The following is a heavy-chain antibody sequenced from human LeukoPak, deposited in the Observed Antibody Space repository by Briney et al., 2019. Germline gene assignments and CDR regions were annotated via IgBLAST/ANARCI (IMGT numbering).Heavy chain of an antibody. CDR1: GFTFSSYW. CDR2: IKIDESSA. J-gene: IGHJ4*02. D-gene: IGHD4-11*01. V-gene: IGHV3-74*01. CDR3: ARGRAYTQDY. Sequence: GGSLRLSCAASGFTFSSYWMHWVRQAPGKGLVWVSHIKIDESSATYADSVKGRFTISRDDAKNTLYLQMNSLRAEDTAVYYCARGRAYTQDYWGQGTLVTVSS.